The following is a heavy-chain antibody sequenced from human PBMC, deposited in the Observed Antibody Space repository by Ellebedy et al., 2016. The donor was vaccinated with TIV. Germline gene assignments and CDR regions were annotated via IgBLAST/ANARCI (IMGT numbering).Heavy chain of an antibody. J-gene: IGHJ4*02. CDR2: IHYSGAI. CDR3: ARAPGAAGLLEF. D-gene: IGHD3-10*01. Sequence: SETLSLTXSVSGDSISSGGYYWTWVRQDPGKGLEWIGNIHYSGAIFYNPSLRSRLTISLDTSQNQFYMNLTSVTAADTAVYYCARAPGAAGLLEFWGQGALVTVSS. V-gene: IGHV4-31*03. CDR1: GDSISSGGYY.